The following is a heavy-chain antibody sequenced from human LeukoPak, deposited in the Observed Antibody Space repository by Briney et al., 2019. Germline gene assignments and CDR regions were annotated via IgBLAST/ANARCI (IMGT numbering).Heavy chain of an antibody. J-gene: IGHJ6*03. D-gene: IGHD3-10*01. V-gene: IGHV4-34*01. Sequence: SETLSLTCAVYGGSFSGYYWSWIRQPPGKGLEWIGEINHSGSTNYNPSLKSRVTISVDTSKNQFSLKLSSVTAADTAVYYCARQRAYYYGSGSYYYYYYMDVWGKGTTVTISS. CDR1: GGSFSGYY. CDR3: ARQRAYYYGSGSYYYYYYMDV. CDR2: INHSGST.